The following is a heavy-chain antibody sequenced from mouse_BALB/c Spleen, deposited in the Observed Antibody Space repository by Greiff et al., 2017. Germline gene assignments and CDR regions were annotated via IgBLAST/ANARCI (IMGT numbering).Heavy chain of an antibody. D-gene: IGHD2-2*01. V-gene: IGHV5-6-5*01. CDR1: GFTFSSYA. CDR2: ISSGGST. Sequence: EVKLQESGGGLVKPGGSLKLSCAASGFTFSSYAMSWVRQTPEKRLEWVASISSGGSTYYPDSVKGRFTISRDNARNILYLQMSSLRSEDTAMYYCARPGGYYDAMDYWGQGTSVTVSS. CDR3: ARPGGYYDAMDY. J-gene: IGHJ4*01.